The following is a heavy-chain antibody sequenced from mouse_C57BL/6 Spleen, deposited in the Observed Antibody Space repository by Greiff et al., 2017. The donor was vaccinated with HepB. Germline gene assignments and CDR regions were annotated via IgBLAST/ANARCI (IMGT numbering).Heavy chain of an antibody. CDR1: GYTFTSYW. V-gene: IGHV1-7*01. D-gene: IGHD1-2*01. J-gene: IGHJ1*03. CDR3: ARSLDGDWCFDV. Sequence: QVQLQQSGAELAKPGASVKLSCKASGYTFTSYWMHWVKQRPGQGLEWIGYINPSSGYTKYNQKFKDKATLTADKSSSPADMQLSSLTYEDSAVYYGARSLDGDWCFDVWGTGTTVTVSS. CDR2: INPSSGYT.